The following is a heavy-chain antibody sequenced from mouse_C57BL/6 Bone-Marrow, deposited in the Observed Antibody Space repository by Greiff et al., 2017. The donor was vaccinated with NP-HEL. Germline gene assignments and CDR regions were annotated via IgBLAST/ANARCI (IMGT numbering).Heavy chain of an antibody. D-gene: IGHD4-1*01. V-gene: IGHV5-12*01. J-gene: IGHJ3*01. CDR1: GFTFSDYY. CDR3: ARRLLGGFAY. Sequence: EVQVVESGGGLVQPGGSLKLSCAASGFTFSDYYMYWVRQTPEKRLEWVAYISNGGGSTYYPDTVKGRFTISRDNAKNTLYLQMSRLKSEDTAMYYCARRLLGGFAYWGQGTLVTVSA. CDR2: ISNGGGST.